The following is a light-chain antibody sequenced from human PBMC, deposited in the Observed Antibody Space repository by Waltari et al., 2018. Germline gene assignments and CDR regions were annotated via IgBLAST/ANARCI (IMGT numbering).Light chain of an antibody. V-gene: IGKV3-20*01. CDR2: GAS. Sequence: EIVLTQSPGTLYLSPGERATLSCRATQSVSSNYLAWYQQKPGQAPRLLIYGASSRATGIPDRFSGSGSGTDFSLFISRLEPEDFAVYYCQQYGSSPVTFGQGTKLEIK. CDR3: QQYGSSPVT. CDR1: QSVSSNY. J-gene: IGKJ2*01.